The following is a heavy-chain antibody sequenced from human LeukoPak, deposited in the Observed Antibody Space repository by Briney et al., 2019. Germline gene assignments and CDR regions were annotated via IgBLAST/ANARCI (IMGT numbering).Heavy chain of an antibody. D-gene: IGHD4-11*01. CDR3: ARSIVFSPGFYSNYYFDY. V-gene: IGHV4-59*01. CDR2: IYYSGST. J-gene: IGHJ4*02. CDR1: GGSISSYY. Sequence: PSETLSLTCTVSGGSISSYYWSWIRQPPGKGLEWIGYIYYSGSTNYNPSLKSRVTISVDTSKNQFSLKLSSVTAADTAVYYCARSIVFSPGFYSNYYFDYWGQGTLVTVSS.